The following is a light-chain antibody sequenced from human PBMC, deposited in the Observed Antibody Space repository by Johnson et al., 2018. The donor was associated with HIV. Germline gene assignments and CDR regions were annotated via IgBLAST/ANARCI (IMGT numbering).Light chain of an antibody. CDR2: DTD. V-gene: IGLV1-51*01. J-gene: IGLJ1*01. Sequence: QSVLTQPPSVSAAPGQKVTVSCSGSSSNIGNNFVSWYQQVPGTAPKLLIYDTDKRPSGIPDRFSGSKSGTSATLCISGLQTGDEADYYCGTWDNSLSAGVFGTGTKVTVL. CDR1: SSNIGNNF. CDR3: GTWDNSLSAGV.